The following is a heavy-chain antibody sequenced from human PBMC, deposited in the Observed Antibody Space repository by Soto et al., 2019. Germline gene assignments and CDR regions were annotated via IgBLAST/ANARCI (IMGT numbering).Heavy chain of an antibody. CDR3: ARDYDILTGYLNWYFDL. CDR1: GFTFSSYG. CDR2: IWYDGSNK. V-gene: IGHV3-33*01. Sequence: QVQLVESGGGVIQPGRSLRLSCAASGFTFSSYGMHWVRQAPGKGLEWVAVIWYDGSNKYYADSVKGRFTISRDNSKNTLYLQINSLRAEDTAVYYCARDYDILTGYLNWYFDLWGRGTLVTVSS. J-gene: IGHJ2*01. D-gene: IGHD3-9*01.